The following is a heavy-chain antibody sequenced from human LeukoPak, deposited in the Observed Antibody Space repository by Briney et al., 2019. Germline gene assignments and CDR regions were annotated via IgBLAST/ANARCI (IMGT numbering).Heavy chain of an antibody. CDR1: GFTFSSYA. V-gene: IGHV3-30-3*01. J-gene: IGHJ4*02. CDR2: ISYDGSNK. CDR3: ARSPGSGSYNIDY. D-gene: IGHD1-26*01. Sequence: PGGSLRISCAASGFTFSSYAMHWVRQAPGKGLEWVAVISYDGSNKYYADSVKGRFTISRDNSRNTLYLQMNSLRAEDTAVYYCARSPGSGSYNIDYWGQGTLVTVSS.